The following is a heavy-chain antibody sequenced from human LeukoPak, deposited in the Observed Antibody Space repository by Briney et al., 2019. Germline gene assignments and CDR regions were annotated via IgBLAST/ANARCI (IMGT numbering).Heavy chain of an antibody. CDR1: GYTFTSYG. Sequence: GASVKVSCKASGYTFTSYGINWVRQATGQGLEWMGWMNPNSGNTGYAQKFQGRVTITRNTSISTAYMELSSLRSEDTAVYYCARSCSGGSCYVGLRGAFDIWGQGTMVTVSS. D-gene: IGHD2-15*01. CDR2: MNPNSGNT. V-gene: IGHV1-8*03. J-gene: IGHJ3*02. CDR3: ARSCSGGSCYVGLRGAFDI.